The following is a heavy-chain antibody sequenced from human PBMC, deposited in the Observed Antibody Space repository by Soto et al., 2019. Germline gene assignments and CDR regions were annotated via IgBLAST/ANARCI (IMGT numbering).Heavy chain of an antibody. CDR3: ARAYYGDYPYFDY. D-gene: IGHD4-17*01. Sequence: PAETLSLTGTGSGCSISSGDNYWSWIRQPPGEGLEWIGSIYYSGSTNYNPSLKSRVTISIDTSKNHFSLKLSSVTAADTAVYFCARAYYGDYPYFDYWGQGTLVTVSS. J-gene: IGHJ4*02. V-gene: IGHV4-61*03. CDR1: GCSISSGDNY. CDR2: IYYSGST.